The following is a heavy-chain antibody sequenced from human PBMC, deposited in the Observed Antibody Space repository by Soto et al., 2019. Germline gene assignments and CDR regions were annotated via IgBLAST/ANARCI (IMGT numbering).Heavy chain of an antibody. CDR2: IYSGGST. J-gene: IGHJ3*02. V-gene: IGHV3-53*01. CDR3: AKDLEYSYGPDAFDI. Sequence: PGGSKRVSCAAAGFNVSSNYMSWVSKATGKGLEWVSVIYSGGSTYYADSVKGRFTISRDNSKNTLYLQMNSLRAEDTAVYYCAKDLEYSYGPDAFDIWGQGTMVTVSS. CDR1: GFNVSSNY. D-gene: IGHD5-18*01.